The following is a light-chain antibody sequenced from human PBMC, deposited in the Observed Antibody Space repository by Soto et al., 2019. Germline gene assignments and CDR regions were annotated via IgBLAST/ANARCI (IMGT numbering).Light chain of an antibody. V-gene: IGKV3-20*01. CDR2: GAS. Sequence: EIVFTQSPGTLSLSPGERATLPCRASQSLTNNYFAWYQQKPGRALRLLIDGASTRATGIPVRFSGSWFGTEFTLTISSLQPDDFATYYCQQYDSYSTFGPGTKVDIK. CDR3: QQYDSYST. CDR1: QSLTNNY. J-gene: IGKJ1*01.